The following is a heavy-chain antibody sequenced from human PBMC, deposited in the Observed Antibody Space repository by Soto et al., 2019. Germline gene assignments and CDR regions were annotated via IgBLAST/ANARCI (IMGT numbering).Heavy chain of an antibody. Sequence: QITLKESGPTLVKPTQTLTLTCTFSGFSLTTDRVGVGWIRQPPGEALEWLAVIYWDDSKTYRPSPESRLTITKDTSKNQVALTMTNMDSLDTATYYCAHAYGGRSLYWGQGTLVTV. D-gene: IGHD1-26*01. V-gene: IGHV2-5*02. CDR2: IYWDDSK. CDR3: AHAYGGRSLY. CDR1: GFSLTTDRVG. J-gene: IGHJ4*02.